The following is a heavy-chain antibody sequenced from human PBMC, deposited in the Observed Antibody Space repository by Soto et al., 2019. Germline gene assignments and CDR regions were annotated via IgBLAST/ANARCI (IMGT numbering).Heavy chain of an antibody. CDR3: ASTTWDYGDYRLDY. CDR1: GYTFTSYA. D-gene: IGHD4-17*01. CDR2: INAGNGNT. V-gene: IGHV1-3*01. Sequence: ASVKVSCKASGYTFTSYAMHWVRQAPGQRLEWMGWINAGNGNTEYSQKFQGRVTITRDTSASTAYMELSSLRSEDTAVYYCASTTWDYGDYRLDYWGQGTLVTVSS. J-gene: IGHJ4*02.